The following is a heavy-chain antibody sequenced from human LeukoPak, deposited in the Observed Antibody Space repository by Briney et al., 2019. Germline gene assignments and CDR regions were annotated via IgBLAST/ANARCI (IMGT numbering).Heavy chain of an antibody. V-gene: IGHV1-2*02. CDR1: GYTFTDDY. Sequence: ASVKISCKASGYTFTDDYMHWVRQAPGQGLEWMGWINPNSGGTNYAQKFQGRVTMTRDTSITTASMELSRLRSDDTAVYFCARVRGGATYDAFDIWGQGTMVTVSS. J-gene: IGHJ3*02. CDR3: ARVRGGATYDAFDI. D-gene: IGHD1-26*01. CDR2: INPNSGGT.